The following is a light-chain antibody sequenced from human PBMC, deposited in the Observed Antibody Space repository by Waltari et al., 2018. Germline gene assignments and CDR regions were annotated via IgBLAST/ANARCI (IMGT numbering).Light chain of an antibody. J-gene: IGKJ1*01. Sequence: AIQMTQSPSSLSASVGDRVTITCRASQGIGEDLGWYQQRPGKAPKLLIYAASTLQTGVPSRFSGSGSGTDFTLTISSLQSEDFXTYYCLQDYSYPLTFGQGTKVEI. CDR3: LQDYSYPLT. CDR2: AAS. CDR1: QGIGED. V-gene: IGKV1-6*02.